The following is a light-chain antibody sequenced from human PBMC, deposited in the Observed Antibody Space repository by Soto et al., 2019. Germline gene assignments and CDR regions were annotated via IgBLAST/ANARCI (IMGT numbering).Light chain of an antibody. J-gene: IGLJ2*01. CDR3: SSYASNRDVL. CDR2: DVN. CDR1: SSDVGAYNF. V-gene: IGLV2-14*01. Sequence: QSALTQPASVSASPGQSITISCTGTSSDVGAYNFVSWYQQCPGKAPKLMIYDVNNRPSGVSIRFSGSKTGNTASLTISGLQPEDEADYYCSSYASNRDVLFGGGTKVTVL.